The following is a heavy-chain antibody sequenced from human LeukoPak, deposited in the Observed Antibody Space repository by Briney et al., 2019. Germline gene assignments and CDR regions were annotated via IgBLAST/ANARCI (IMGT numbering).Heavy chain of an antibody. D-gene: IGHD2-2*01. J-gene: IGHJ4*02. V-gene: IGHV3-23*01. Sequence: GGSLRLSCAASIFTFSSYAMSWVRQAPGKGLEWVSGISGSGGSTYYADSVKGRFTISRDNSKNTLSLQMNSLRAEDTAVYYCAHGSMYQLDYWGQGTLVTVSS. CDR3: AHGSMYQLDY. CDR1: IFTFSSYA. CDR2: ISGSGGST.